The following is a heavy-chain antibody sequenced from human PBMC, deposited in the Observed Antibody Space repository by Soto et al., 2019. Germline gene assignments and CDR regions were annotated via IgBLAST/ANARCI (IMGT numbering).Heavy chain of an antibody. Sequence: QVQLVQSGAEVKKPGASVKVSCKASGYTFTDYYMHWVRQAPGQGLEWMGWINPNSGGTNYAQKFQGRVTMTRDTSISTAYMELSRLRSDDTAMYYCARDQSPSSGWPGMDVWGQGTTVTVSS. CDR2: INPNSGGT. CDR1: GYTFTDYY. V-gene: IGHV1-2*02. J-gene: IGHJ6*02. CDR3: ARDQSPSSGWPGMDV. D-gene: IGHD6-19*01.